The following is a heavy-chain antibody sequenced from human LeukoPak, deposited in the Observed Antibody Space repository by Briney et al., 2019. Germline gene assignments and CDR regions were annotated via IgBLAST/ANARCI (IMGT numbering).Heavy chain of an antibody. Sequence: GGSLRLSCAASGFTFSDYYMSWIRQAPGKGLEWVSYISSSGSTIYYADSVKGRFTISRDNAKNSPYLQMNSLRAEDTAVYYCARAKSGYSYGDWFDPWGQGTLVTVSS. CDR1: GFTFSDYY. D-gene: IGHD5-18*01. CDR3: ARAKSGYSYGDWFDP. J-gene: IGHJ5*02. CDR2: ISSSGSTI. V-gene: IGHV3-11*01.